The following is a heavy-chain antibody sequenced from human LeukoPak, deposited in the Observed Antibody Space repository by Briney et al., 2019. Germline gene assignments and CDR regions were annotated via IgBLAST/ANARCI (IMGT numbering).Heavy chain of an antibody. V-gene: IGHV4-38-2*01. J-gene: IGHJ4*02. Sequence: SETLSLTCAVSGYSISSGYYWGWIRQPPGTGVEWIGSIYHSGGTYYNPSLKSRVTISVDTSKNQFSLKLSSVTAADTAVYYCARHDYSNPLDYWGQGTLVTVSS. CDR1: GYSISSGYY. CDR2: IYHSGGT. CDR3: ARHDYSNPLDY. D-gene: IGHD4-11*01.